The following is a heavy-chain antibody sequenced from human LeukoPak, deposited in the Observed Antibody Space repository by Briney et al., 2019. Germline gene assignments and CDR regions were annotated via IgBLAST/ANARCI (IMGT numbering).Heavy chain of an antibody. CDR1: GYSFSSYW. V-gene: IGHV5-51*01. CDR2: IYPDDSDT. J-gene: IGHJ4*02. Sequence: GESLKISCKGSGYSFSSYWIGWVRQMPGKGMEWMGIIYPDDSDTRSSPSFQGQVTISADKSINTAYLQWSSLKASDTAMYYCARLGTYWSNYYFEYWGQGTPVTVSS. D-gene: IGHD3-10*01. CDR3: ARLGTYWSNYYFEY.